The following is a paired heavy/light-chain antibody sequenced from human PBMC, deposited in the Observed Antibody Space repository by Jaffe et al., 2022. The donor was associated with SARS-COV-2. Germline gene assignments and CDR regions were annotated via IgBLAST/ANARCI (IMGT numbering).Heavy chain of an antibody. J-gene: IGHJ4*02. CDR2: ITSSSSTI. Sequence: EVQLVESGGGLVQPGGSLRLSCAASEFTFSRYSMNWVRQAPGKGLEWVSYITSSSSTIYYADSVKGRFTISRDNAKNSLYLQMNSLRAEDTAVYYCARPHGSGSYQVFDYWGQGTLVTVSS. D-gene: IGHD3-10*01. CDR3: ARPHGSGSYQVFDY. V-gene: IGHV3-48*01. CDR1: EFTFSRYS.
Light chain of an antibody. CDR3: QQYYSYSWA. Sequence: DIQMTQSPSTLSASVGDRVTITCRASQSISSWLAWYQQKPGKAPKLLIYKASSLESGVPSRFSGSGSGTEFTLTISSLQPDDFATYYCQQYYSYSWAFGQGTKVEI. V-gene: IGKV1-5*03. J-gene: IGKJ1*01. CDR1: QSISSW. CDR2: KAS.